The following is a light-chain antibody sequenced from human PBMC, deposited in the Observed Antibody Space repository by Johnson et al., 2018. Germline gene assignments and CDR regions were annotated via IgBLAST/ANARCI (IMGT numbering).Light chain of an antibody. V-gene: IGLV1-51*02. J-gene: IGLJ1*01. CDR1: SSNIGNNY. Sequence: QSVLTQPPSVSAAPGQKVTISCSGSSSNIGNNYVSWYQQLPGTAPKLLIYENNKRPSGIPDRFSGSKSGTSATLGITGLQTGDEADYYCGTWDSSLSAVNVFGTGTK. CDR2: ENN. CDR3: GTWDSSLSAVNV.